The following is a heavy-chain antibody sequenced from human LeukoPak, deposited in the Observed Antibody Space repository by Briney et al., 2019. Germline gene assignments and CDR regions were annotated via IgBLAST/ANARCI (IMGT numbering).Heavy chain of an antibody. D-gene: IGHD2-15*01. V-gene: IGHV3-23*01. CDR1: GFTFSTYA. CDR3: AKDRLRRCSGGSCYFGY. Sequence: GGSLRLSCAGSGFTFSTYALSWVRQAPGKGLEWVSGISGSGGRAYYADSVKGRFTISRDNSKNTLYLQMNSLRAEDTAVYYCAKDRLRRCSGGSCYFGYWGQGTLVTVSS. CDR2: ISGSGGRA. J-gene: IGHJ4*02.